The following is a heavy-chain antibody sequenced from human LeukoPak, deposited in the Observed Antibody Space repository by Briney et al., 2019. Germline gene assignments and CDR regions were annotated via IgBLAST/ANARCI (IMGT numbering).Heavy chain of an antibody. J-gene: IGHJ6*02. CDR3: TRPLAGGYCSSTSCSIQDYGMDV. D-gene: IGHD2-2*03. CDR1: GFTFSGSA. V-gene: IGHV3-73*01. CDR2: IRSKANSYAT. Sequence: GGSLRLSCAASGFTFSGSAMHWVRQASGKGLEWVGRIRSKANSYATAYAASVKGRFTISRDDSKNTAYLQMNSLKTEDTAVYYCTRPLAGGYCSSTSCSIQDYGMDVWGQGTTVTVSS.